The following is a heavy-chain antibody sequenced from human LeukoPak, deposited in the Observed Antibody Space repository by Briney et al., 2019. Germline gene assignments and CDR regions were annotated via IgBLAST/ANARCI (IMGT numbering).Heavy chain of an antibody. V-gene: IGHV3-30*03. CDR3: ASGEEATFSSAAGG. CDR1: GFTVSSNY. CDR2: ISFDGSNQ. J-gene: IGHJ4*02. D-gene: IGHD5-24*01. Sequence: PGGSLRLSCAASGFTVSSNYMSWVRQAPGKGLEWVASISFDGSNQNYADSVKGRFTISRGNSKNTLYLQMNSLRTEDTAIYYCASGEEATFSSAAGGWGQGTLVTVSS.